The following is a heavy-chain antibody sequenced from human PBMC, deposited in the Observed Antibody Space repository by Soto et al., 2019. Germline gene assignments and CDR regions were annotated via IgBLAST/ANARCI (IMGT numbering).Heavy chain of an antibody. CDR1: GYTFTRYD. CDR3: ARERIYGREY. J-gene: IGHJ4*02. CDR2: MNPNSGNT. Sequence: QVQLVQSGAEVKKPGASVKVSCKASGYTFTRYDINWVRQATGQGLEWMGWMNPNSGNTVYAQKFQGRVTMTRNTSISTAHMELRSLCSAETAVYYSARERIYGREYWGQGTRVTVSS. D-gene: IGHD3-10*01. V-gene: IGHV1-8*01.